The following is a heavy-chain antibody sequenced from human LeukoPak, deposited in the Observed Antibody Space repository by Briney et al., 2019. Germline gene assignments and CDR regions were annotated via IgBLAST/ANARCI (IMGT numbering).Heavy chain of an antibody. CDR2: ISGSGGST. CDR3: ANLAYSSSSSESDY. Sequence: GGSLRLSCAASGFTFSSYAMSWVHQAPGKGLEWVSAISGSGGSTYYADSVKGRFTISRDNSKNTLYLQMNSLRAEDTAVYYCANLAYSSSSSESDYWGQGTLVTVSS. D-gene: IGHD6-6*01. CDR1: GFTFSSYA. J-gene: IGHJ4*02. V-gene: IGHV3-23*01.